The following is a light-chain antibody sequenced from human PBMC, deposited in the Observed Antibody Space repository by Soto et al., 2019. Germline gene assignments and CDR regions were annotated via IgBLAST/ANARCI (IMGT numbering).Light chain of an antibody. V-gene: IGKV1-5*01. Sequence: ATVEDTITVTCRASQTYNAWVTWYQQKPGKAPKLLIYEAFTLQSGVSSRFSGNGAGTEFSLTIGSSQAQDIGSYDFRHYHPRRFGAGTKVDIK. J-gene: IGKJ4*02. CDR2: EAF. CDR1: QTYNAW. CDR3: RHYHPRR.